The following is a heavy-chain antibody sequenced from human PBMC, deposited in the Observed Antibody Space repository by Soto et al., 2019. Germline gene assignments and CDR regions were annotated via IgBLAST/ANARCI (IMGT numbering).Heavy chain of an antibody. CDR3: GRVCAPGTRWFGP. CDR2: LSYRGTT. J-gene: IGHJ5*02. CDR1: SSSFNSGALS. V-gene: IGHV4-31*03. Sequence: SETLSLTCTVSSSSFNSGALSWGWIRRHPGKGLEWIGYLSYRGTTYYSPSLKSRLTMSLYTSKDEFSLKLESVNPADTAGYYCGRVCAPGTRWFGPWGPGTLVTVSS. D-gene: IGHD6-13*01.